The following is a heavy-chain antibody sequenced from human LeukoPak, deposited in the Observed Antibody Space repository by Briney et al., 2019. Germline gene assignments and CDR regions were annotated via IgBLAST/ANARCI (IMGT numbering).Heavy chain of an antibody. J-gene: IGHJ4*02. CDR3: AKLEGIDSSGYYYN. Sequence: GGSLRLSCAASGFTFSSYAMHWVRQAPGKGLEWVAVISYDGSNKYYADSVKGRFTISRNNSKNTLYLQMNSLRAEDTAVYYCAKLEGIDSSGYYYNWGQGTLVTVSS. D-gene: IGHD3-22*01. CDR2: ISYDGSNK. V-gene: IGHV3-30-3*02. CDR1: GFTFSSYA.